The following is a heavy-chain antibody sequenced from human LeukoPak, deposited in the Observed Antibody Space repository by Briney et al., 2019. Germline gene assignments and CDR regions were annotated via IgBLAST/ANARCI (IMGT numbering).Heavy chain of an antibody. D-gene: IGHD3-22*01. CDR3: ASYDPYYYDSSGYANYFDY. Sequence: SETLSLTCTVSGGSISSYYWSWIRQPPGKGLEWIGYIYYSGSTNYNPSLKSRVTISVDTSKNQFSLKLSSVTAADTAVYYCASYDPYYYDSSGYANYFDYWGQGTLVTVSS. V-gene: IGHV4-59*01. CDR2: IYYSGST. CDR1: GGSISSYY. J-gene: IGHJ4*02.